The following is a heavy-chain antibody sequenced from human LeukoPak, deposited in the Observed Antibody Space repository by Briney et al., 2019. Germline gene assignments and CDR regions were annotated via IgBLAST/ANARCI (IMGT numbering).Heavy chain of an antibody. CDR3: ARDPPWRGSSSWYGQRSPPYYFDY. J-gene: IGHJ4*02. Sequence: SVKVSCKASGGTFSSYAISWVRQAPGQGLEWMGGIIPIFGTANDAQKFQGRVTITADESTSTAYMELSRLRSDDTAVYYCARDPPWRGSSSWYGQRSPPYYFDYWGQGTLVTVSS. D-gene: IGHD6-13*01. CDR1: GGTFSSYA. V-gene: IGHV1-69*13. CDR2: IIPIFGTA.